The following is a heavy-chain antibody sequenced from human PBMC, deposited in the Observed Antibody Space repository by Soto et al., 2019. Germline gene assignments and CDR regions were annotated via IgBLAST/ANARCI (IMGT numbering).Heavy chain of an antibody. V-gene: IGHV1-69*02. D-gene: IGHD5-18*01. Sequence: QVQLVQSGAEVKKPGSSVKVSCKASGGTFSSYTISWVRQAPGQGLEWMGRIIPILGIANYAQKFQGRVTITADKSTSTSYMELSSLRSEDSAVYYCARQVDTAMEPHFDYWGQGILVTVSS. J-gene: IGHJ4*02. CDR1: GGTFSSYT. CDR2: IIPILGIA. CDR3: ARQVDTAMEPHFDY.